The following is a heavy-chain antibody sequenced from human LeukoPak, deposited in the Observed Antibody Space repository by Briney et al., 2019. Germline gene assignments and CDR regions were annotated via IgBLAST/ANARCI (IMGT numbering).Heavy chain of an antibody. V-gene: IGHV4-4*07. J-gene: IGHJ5*02. CDR1: GGSISSYY. D-gene: IGHD6-13*01. CDR2: IYTSGST. CDR3: ARDREGSNWYVGVGATQGWFDP. Sequence: PSETLSLTCTVSGGSISSYYWSWIRQPAGKGLEWVGRIYTSGSTNYNPSLKSRATMSVDTSKNQFSLKLSSVTAADTAVYYCARDREGSNWYVGVGATQGWFDPWGQGTLVTVSS.